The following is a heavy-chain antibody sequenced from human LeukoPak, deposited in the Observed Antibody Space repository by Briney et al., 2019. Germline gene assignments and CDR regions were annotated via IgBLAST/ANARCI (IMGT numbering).Heavy chain of an antibody. Sequence: GGSLRLSCAASGFTVSSNYMSWVRQAPGKGLEWVSVIYSGGSTYYADSVKGRFTISRHNSKNTLYPQMNSLRAEDTAVYYCARSRPYYYDSSGYYDWGQGTLVTVSS. D-gene: IGHD3-22*01. V-gene: IGHV3-53*04. CDR1: GFTVSSNY. J-gene: IGHJ4*02. CDR3: ARSRPYYYDSSGYYD. CDR2: IYSGGST.